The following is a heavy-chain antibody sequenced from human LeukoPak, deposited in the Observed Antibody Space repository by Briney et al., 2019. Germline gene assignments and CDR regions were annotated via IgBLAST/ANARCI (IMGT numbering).Heavy chain of an antibody. CDR3: ARQYCSGGNCYSRSAYFFDY. D-gene: IGHD2-15*01. Sequence: GESLQISCYGSGYSFTTYWIAWLRQMPGEGLEWVGIIYPGDSNTYYSPSFQGQVTISADRSISTAYLQWSGLKASDTAMYYCARQYCSGGNCYSRSAYFFDYWGQGTLVTVSS. CDR2: IYPGDSNT. CDR1: GYSFTTYW. J-gene: IGHJ4*02. V-gene: IGHV5-51*01.